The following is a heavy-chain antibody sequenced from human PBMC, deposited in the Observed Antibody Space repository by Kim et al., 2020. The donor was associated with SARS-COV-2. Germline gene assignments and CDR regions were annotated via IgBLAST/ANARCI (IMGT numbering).Heavy chain of an antibody. CDR3: ARGLDGAGGASDY. J-gene: IGHJ4*02. Sequence: GGSLRLSCADSGFTFTSSAMHWVRQTPDKGLEWVAVISFDGSIKYYADSVKGRFTITRDNSKNTLYLQMNSLRPEDTAMYDCARGLDGAGGASDYWGQG. D-gene: IGHD3-16*01. CDR2: ISFDGSIK. V-gene: IGHV3-30-3*01. CDR1: GFTFTSSA.